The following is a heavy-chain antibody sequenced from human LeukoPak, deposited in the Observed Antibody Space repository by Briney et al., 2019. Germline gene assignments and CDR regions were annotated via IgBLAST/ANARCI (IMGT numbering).Heavy chain of an antibody. CDR1: GYTFTSYD. J-gene: IGHJ4*02. D-gene: IGHD2-21*02. CDR2: MNPNSGNT. CDR3: ARDGSGVVTAIPSIDY. V-gene: IGHV1-8*03. Sequence: ASVKVSCKASGYTFTSYDINWVRQATGQGLEWMGWMNPNSGNTGYAQKFQGRVTITRNTSTSTAYMELRSLRSDDTAVYYCARDGSGVVTAIPSIDYWGQGTLVTVSS.